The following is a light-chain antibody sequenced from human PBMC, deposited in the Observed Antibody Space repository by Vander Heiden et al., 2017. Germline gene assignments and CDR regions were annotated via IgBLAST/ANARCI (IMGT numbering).Light chain of an antibody. V-gene: IGLV2-23*02. Sequence: QSALPPPAPLSGSPGPSITISCTGTSSDVGSYNLVSWYQQHPGKAPKLMIYEVSKRPSGVSNRFSGSKSGNTASLTISGLQAEDEADYYCCSYAGSSTFGVFGGGTKLTVL. J-gene: IGLJ2*01. CDR1: SSDVGSYNL. CDR2: EVS. CDR3: CSYAGSSTFGV.